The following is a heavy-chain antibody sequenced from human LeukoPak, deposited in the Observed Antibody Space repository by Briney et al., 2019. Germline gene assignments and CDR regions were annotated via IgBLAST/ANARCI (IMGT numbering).Heavy chain of an antibody. CDR1: GASISDSNW. V-gene: IGHV4-4*02. CDR2: IYHSGST. J-gene: IGHJ5*01. CDR3: ARVRSTLDS. Sequence: SETLSLTCAVSGASISDSNWWSWVRQPPGKGLEWIGEIYHSGSTNYSPSLKSRVTISLDNSKHLFTLKMISVTAADTAMYYCARVRSTLDSWGHGTLVTVSS.